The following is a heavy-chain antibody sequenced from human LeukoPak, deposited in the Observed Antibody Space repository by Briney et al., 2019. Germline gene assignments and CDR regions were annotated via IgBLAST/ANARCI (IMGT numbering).Heavy chain of an antibody. CDR2: SRNKDNNYRT. Sequence: GGSLRLSCAASGFTSSDHYMEWVRQAPGKGLEWVGRSRNKDNNYRTEYAASVKGRFTISRNDSKNSLFLQMTSLKTEDTAVYYCTRSGDYYATGDDWGQGTLVTVHS. J-gene: IGHJ4*02. CDR3: TRSGDYYATGDD. CDR1: GFTSSDHY. D-gene: IGHD3-3*01. V-gene: IGHV3-72*01.